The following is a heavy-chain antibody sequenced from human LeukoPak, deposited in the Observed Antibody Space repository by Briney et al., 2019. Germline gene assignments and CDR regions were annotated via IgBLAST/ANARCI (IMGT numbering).Heavy chain of an antibody. J-gene: IGHJ4*02. Sequence: PGGSLRLSCAASGSTFSNAWMSWVRQAPGKGLELVGRIKSKTDGGTTDYAAPVKGRFTISRDDSKNTLYLQMNSLKTEDTAVYYCTTDHQVGALSIDYWGQGTLVTVSS. D-gene: IGHD1-26*01. CDR3: TTDHQVGALSIDY. CDR1: GSTFSNAW. CDR2: IKSKTDGGTT. V-gene: IGHV3-15*01.